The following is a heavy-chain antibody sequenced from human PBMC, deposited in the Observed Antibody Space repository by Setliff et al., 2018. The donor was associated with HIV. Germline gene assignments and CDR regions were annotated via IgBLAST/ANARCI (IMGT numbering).Heavy chain of an antibody. Sequence: PGGSLRLSCAASTFSVSEYAMSWVRQAPGKGLEWVSAISGSGRGTYYADSVKGRFAISRDNSKNTLYLQVNSLRTEDTAVYFCARDDRWVYNDYLDYWGQGTLVTVSS. J-gene: IGHJ4*02. V-gene: IGHV3-23*01. CDR1: TFSVSEYA. CDR3: ARDDRWVYNDYLDY. D-gene: IGHD3-10*01. CDR2: ISGSGRGT.